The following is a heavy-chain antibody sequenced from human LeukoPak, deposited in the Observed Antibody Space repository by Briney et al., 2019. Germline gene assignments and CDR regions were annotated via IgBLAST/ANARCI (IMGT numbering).Heavy chain of an antibody. CDR1: GGSFSGYY. V-gene: IGHV4-34*11. CDR3: ARSGTVTGYLY. Sequence: SETLSLTCAVYGGSFSGYYWTWIRQLPGKGLEWIGYIYYTGSTNYNPSLKSRVTMSVDTSKNQFSLNLNSVTAADTAVYYCARSGTVTGYLYWGQGALVTVSS. D-gene: IGHD3-9*01. J-gene: IGHJ4*02. CDR2: IYYTGST.